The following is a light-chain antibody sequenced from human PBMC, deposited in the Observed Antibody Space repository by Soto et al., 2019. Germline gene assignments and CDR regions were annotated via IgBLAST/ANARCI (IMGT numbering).Light chain of an antibody. CDR3: QQRTLWPRT. J-gene: IGKJ1*01. Sequence: EIVLTHSPATLSLSPGERATLSCRASQSLSGTLAWFQQKPGQPPRLLIYGASNRATGIPARFTASGSGTDFTLTISSLEPEDFAVYYCQQRTLWPRTFGQGTKVEIK. V-gene: IGKV3-11*01. CDR1: QSLSGT. CDR2: GAS.